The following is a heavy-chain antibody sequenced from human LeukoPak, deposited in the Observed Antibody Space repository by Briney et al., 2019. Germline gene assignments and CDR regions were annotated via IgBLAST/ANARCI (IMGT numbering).Heavy chain of an antibody. J-gene: IGHJ4*02. D-gene: IGHD3-10*01. CDR1: GFTVSSNY. Sequence: GSLRLSCAASGFTVSSNYMSWVRQAPGKGLEWVSVIYSGGSTYYADSVKGRFTISRDNSKNTLYLQMNSLRAEDTAVYYCAREFDNYGSGSFLAEWGQGTLVTVSS. CDR2: IYSGGST. CDR3: AREFDNYGSGSFLAE. V-gene: IGHV3-53*01.